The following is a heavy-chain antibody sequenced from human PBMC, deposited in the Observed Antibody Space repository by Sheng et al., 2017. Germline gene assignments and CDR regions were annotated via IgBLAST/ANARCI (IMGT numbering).Heavy chain of an antibody. V-gene: IGHV3-30*02. J-gene: IGHJ4*02. CDR3: AKDEEDMVQGATSFDY. CDR2: IRYDGSNK. Sequence: QVQLVESGGGVVQPGGSLRLSCAASGFTFSSYGMHWVRQAPGKGLEWVAFIRYDGSNKYYADSVKGRFTISRDNSKNTLYLQMNSLRAEDTAVYYCAKDEEDMVQGATSFDYWGQGTLVTVSS. D-gene: IGHD3-10*01. CDR1: GFTFSSYG.